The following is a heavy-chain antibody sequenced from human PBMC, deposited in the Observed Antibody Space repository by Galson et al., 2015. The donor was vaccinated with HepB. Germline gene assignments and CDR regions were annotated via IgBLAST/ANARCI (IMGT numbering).Heavy chain of an antibody. Sequence: SVKVSCKASGYTFTSYDINWVRQATGQGLEWMGWMNPNSGNTGYAQKFQGRVTMTRNTSISTAYMELSSLRSEDTAVYYCARGRGVPAAMRQIYYYMDVWGKGTTVTVSS. V-gene: IGHV1-8*01. D-gene: IGHD2-2*01. CDR1: GYTFTSYD. CDR3: ARGRGVPAAMRQIYYYMDV. CDR2: MNPNSGNT. J-gene: IGHJ6*03.